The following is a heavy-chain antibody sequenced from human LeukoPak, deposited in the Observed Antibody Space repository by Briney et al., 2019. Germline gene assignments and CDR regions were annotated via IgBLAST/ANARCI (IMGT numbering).Heavy chain of an antibody. CDR3: ARDKDSEHNFDY. CDR2: ISYDGSNK. CDR1: GFTFNSYA. V-gene: IGHV3-30-3*01. J-gene: IGHJ4*02. Sequence: GGSLRLSCAASGFTFNSYAMHWVRQAPGKGLEWVAVISYDGSNKYYADSVKGRFTISRDNSKNTLYLQMSSLRGEDTAVYYCARDKDSEHNFDYWGQGTLVTVSS. D-gene: IGHD2-21*01.